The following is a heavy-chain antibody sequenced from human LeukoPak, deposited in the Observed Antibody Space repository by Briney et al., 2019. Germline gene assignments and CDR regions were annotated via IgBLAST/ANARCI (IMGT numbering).Heavy chain of an antibody. CDR3: ARECLITAGTQNWFDP. D-gene: IGHD3-16*01. CDR2: IYYSGST. Sequence: SETLSLTCTVSGGSISSYYWSWIRQPPGKGLEWIGYIYYSGSTNYNPSLKSRVTISVDTSKNQFSLKLSSVTAADTAVYYCARECLITAGTQNWFDPWGQGTLVTVSS. CDR1: GGSISSYY. J-gene: IGHJ5*02. V-gene: IGHV4-59*01.